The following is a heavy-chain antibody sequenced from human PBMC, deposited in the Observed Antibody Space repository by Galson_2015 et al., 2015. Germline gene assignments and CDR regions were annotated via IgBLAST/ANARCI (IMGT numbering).Heavy chain of an antibody. CDR3: ARLADSSGYYYGNWFDP. CDR2: IYPGDSDT. Sequence: QSGAEVKKPGESLKISCKGSGYSFTSYWIGWVRQMPGKGLEWMGIIYPGDSDTRYSPSFQGQVTISADKSISTAYLQWSSLKASDTAMYYCARLADSSGYYYGNWFDPWGQGTLFTVSS. J-gene: IGHJ5*02. V-gene: IGHV5-51*01. D-gene: IGHD3-22*01. CDR1: GYSFTSYW.